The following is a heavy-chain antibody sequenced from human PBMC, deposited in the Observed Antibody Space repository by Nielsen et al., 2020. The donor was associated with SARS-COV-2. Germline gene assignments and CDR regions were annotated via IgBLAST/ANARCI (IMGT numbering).Heavy chain of an antibody. D-gene: IGHD4-23*01. V-gene: IGHV3-23*01. CDR2: ISGSGGST. J-gene: IGHJ2*01. Sequence: GESLKISCAASGFTFSSYGMHWVRQAPGKGLEWVSAISGSGGSTYYADSVKGRFTISRDNSKNTLYLQMNSLRAEDTAVYYCAKDLEHGGNPTTDYFDLWGRGTLVTVSS. CDR1: GFTFSSYG. CDR3: AKDLEHGGNPTTDYFDL.